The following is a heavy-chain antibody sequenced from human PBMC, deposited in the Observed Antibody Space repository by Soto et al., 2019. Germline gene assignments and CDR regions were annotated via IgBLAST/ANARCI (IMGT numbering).Heavy chain of an antibody. CDR3: AKDLQEDDIFTGYYNVHYYYYYMDV. Sequence: QVQLVESGGGGVQPGRSLRLSCAASGFTFSSYGMHWVRQAPGKGLEWVAVISYDGRNKYSADSVKGRFTISRDNSKNTLYLQMNSLKAEDTAVYYCAKDLQEDDIFTGYYNVHYYYYYMDVWGKGTTVTVSS. CDR2: ISYDGRNK. J-gene: IGHJ6*03. D-gene: IGHD3-9*01. V-gene: IGHV3-30*18. CDR1: GFTFSSYG.